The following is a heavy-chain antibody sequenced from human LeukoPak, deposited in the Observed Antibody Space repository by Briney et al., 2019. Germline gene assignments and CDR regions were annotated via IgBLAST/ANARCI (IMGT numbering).Heavy chain of an antibody. CDR1: GYTFTEHF. V-gene: IGHV1-2*02. D-gene: IGHD1-7*01. CDR2: IHPASANT. CDR3: ARDLRPANL. J-gene: IGHJ4*01. Sequence: AASVKVSCKASGYTFTEHFIHWVRQAPGQGLQYMGWIHPASANTVYAQMFHGRVTLTRDTPATTTYMELSGLRSDDTAVYYCARDLRPANLWGQGTLVTVSP.